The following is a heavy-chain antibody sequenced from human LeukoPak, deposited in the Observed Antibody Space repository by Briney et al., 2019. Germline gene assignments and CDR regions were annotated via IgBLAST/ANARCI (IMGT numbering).Heavy chain of an antibody. J-gene: IGHJ4*02. Sequence: ASVKVSFKASVRTYTSYAISWVRQAPGQGLEWMGGIIPIFGTANYAQKFQGRVTITTDESTSTAYMELSSLRSEDTAVYYCARASEMATIFDYWGQGTLVTVSS. CDR2: IIPIFGTA. CDR3: ARASEMATIFDY. D-gene: IGHD5-24*01. CDR1: VRTYTSYA. V-gene: IGHV1-69*05.